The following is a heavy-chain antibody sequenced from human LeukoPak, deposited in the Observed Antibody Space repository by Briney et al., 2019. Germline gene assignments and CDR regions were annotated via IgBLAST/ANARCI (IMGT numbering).Heavy chain of an antibody. D-gene: IGHD6-19*01. CDR1: AYTLTGYY. Sequence: ASVKVSCKASAYTLTGYYMHWVRQAPGQGLEWMGWINPNSGGTNYAQKFQGRVTMTRDTSIGTAYLELNRLRSDDTAVYYCATYDQWLPHGSDPWGQGTLVTVSS. J-gene: IGHJ5*02. V-gene: IGHV1-2*02. CDR3: ATYDQWLPHGSDP. CDR2: INPNSGGT.